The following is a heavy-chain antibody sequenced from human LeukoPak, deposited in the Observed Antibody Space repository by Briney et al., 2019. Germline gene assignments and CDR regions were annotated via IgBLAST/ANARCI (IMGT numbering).Heavy chain of an antibody. CDR1: GGSISSSSYY. CDR2: IYYSGST. J-gene: IGHJ4*02. D-gene: IGHD1-26*01. V-gene: IGHV4-39*01. Sequence: PSETLSLTCTVSGGSISSSSYYWGWIRQPPGKGLEWIGSIYYSGSTYYNPSLKSRVTTSVDTSKNQFSLKPSSVTAADTAVYYCARAWSYGDYFDYWGQGTLVTVSS. CDR3: ARAWSYGDYFDY.